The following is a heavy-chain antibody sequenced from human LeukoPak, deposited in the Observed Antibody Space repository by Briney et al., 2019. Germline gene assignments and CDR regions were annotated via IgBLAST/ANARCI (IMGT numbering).Heavy chain of an antibody. CDR3: ARASSGYSYGLIDY. V-gene: IGHV1-18*04. CDR2: ISAYNGNT. Sequence: ASVKVSCTASGYTFTSYGISWVRQAPGQGLEWMGWISAYNGNTNYAQKLQGRVTMTTDTSTSTAYMELRSLRSDDTAVYYCARASSGYSYGLIDYWGQGTLVTVSS. D-gene: IGHD5-18*01. J-gene: IGHJ4*02. CDR1: GYTFTSYG.